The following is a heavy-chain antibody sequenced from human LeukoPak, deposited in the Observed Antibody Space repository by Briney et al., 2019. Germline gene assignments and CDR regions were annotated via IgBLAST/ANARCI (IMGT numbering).Heavy chain of an antibody. V-gene: IGHV6-1*01. CDR2: TYYRSKWYN. D-gene: IGHD6-19*01. Sequence: SQTLSLTCAISGDSVSSNSAAWNWIRQSPSRGLEWLGRTYYRSKWYNDYAVSVKSRITINPDTSKNQFSLQLNSVTPEDTAVYHCARCPRIAVGPIYYYYYGMDVWGQGATVTVSS. CDR1: GDSVSSNSAA. CDR3: ARCPRIAVGPIYYYYYGMDV. J-gene: IGHJ6*02.